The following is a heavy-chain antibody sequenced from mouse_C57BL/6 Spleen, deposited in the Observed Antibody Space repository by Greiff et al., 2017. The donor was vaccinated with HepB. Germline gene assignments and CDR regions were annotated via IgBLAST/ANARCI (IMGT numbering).Heavy chain of an antibody. Sequence: QVQLKQPGAELVRPGSSVKLSCKASGYTFTSYWMHWVKQRPIQGLEWIGNIDPSDSETHYNQKFKDKATLTVDKSSSTAYMQLSSLTSEDSAVYYCAREGDYHWYFDVWGTGTTVTVSS. CDR1: GYTFTSYW. J-gene: IGHJ1*03. CDR3: AREGDYHWYFDV. CDR2: IDPSDSET. D-gene: IGHD2-4*01. V-gene: IGHV1-52*01.